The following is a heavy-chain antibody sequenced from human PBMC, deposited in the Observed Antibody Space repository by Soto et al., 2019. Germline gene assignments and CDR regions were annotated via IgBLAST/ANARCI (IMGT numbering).Heavy chain of an antibody. V-gene: IGHV2-5*01. CDR1: GLSLSTSGEG. Sequence: SGHTRENPTQNLTLTCTFSGLSLSTSGEGMGWIRQPPGKALEWLALIYWNDDKRYSPSLKSRLTITKDTSKNQVVLTMTNMEPVDTATYYCAHSPFSSGYFWVFCYCGQGSLVTVSS. CDR2: IYWNDDK. D-gene: IGHD3-22*01. CDR3: AHSPFSSGYFWVFCY. J-gene: IGHJ4*02.